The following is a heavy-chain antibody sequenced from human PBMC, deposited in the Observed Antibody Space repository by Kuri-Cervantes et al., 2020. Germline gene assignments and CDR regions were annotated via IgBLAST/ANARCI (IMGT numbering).Heavy chain of an antibody. CDR3: ARDLMRFGELLYDNWFDP. V-gene: IGHV3-30-3*01. CDR2: RSYDGSNK. CDR1: GFPFRSYD. J-gene: IGHJ5*02. D-gene: IGHD3-10*01. Sequence: LSLPCASSGFPFRSYDMHWVGQASGKGLEGVAVRSYDGSNKYYADSVKGRFNISRDNSKNTLYLQMNSLRADDTAVYYCARDLMRFGELLYDNWFDPWGQGTLVTVSS.